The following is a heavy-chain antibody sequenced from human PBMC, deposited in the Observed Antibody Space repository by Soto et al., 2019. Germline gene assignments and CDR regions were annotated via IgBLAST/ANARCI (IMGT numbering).Heavy chain of an antibody. V-gene: IGHV1-3*01. CDR2: INAGNGNT. CDR3: ARALGYCTNGVCSYLYYYYGMDV. D-gene: IGHD2-8*01. Sequence: ASVKVSFKASGYTFTSYAMHWVRQAPGQRLEWMGWINAGNGNTKYSQKFQGRVTITRDTSASTAYMELSSLRSEDTAVYYCARALGYCTNGVCSYLYYYYGMDVWGQGTTVTVSS. CDR1: GYTFTSYA. J-gene: IGHJ6*02.